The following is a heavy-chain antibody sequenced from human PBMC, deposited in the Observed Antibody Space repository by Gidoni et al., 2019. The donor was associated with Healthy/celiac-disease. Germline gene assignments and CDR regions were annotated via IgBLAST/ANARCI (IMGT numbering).Heavy chain of an antibody. D-gene: IGHD4-17*01. CDR2: IYYSGST. CDR1: GGSISSYY. V-gene: IGHV4-59*01. CDR3: ARVGSDYVGGNWFDP. Sequence: QVQLQESGPGLVKPSETLSLTCTVSGGSISSYYWSWIRQPPGKGLEWIGYIYYSGSTNYNPALKSRVTISVDTSKNQFSLKLSSVTAADTAVYYCARVGSDYVGGNWFDPWGQGTLVTVSS. J-gene: IGHJ5*02.